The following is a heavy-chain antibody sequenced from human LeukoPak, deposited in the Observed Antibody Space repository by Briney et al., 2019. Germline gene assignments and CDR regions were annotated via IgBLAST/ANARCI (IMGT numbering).Heavy chain of an antibody. CDR3: AREIAAAGTIDY. J-gene: IGHJ4*02. Sequence: SETLSLTCTVSGGSISSYYWSWIRQPAGKGLEWVGRIYTSGSTNSNPSLTSRVTMSVDTSKNQFSLKLSSVTAADTAVYYCAREIAAAGTIDYWGQGTLVTVSS. CDR2: IYTSGST. V-gene: IGHV4-4*07. CDR1: GGSISSYY. D-gene: IGHD6-13*01.